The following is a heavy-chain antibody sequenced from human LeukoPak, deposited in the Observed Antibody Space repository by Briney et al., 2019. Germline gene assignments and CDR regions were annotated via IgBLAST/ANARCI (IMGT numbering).Heavy chain of an antibody. CDR2: INHSGST. J-gene: IGHJ4*02. CDR3: AVGGDYGGFDY. Sequence: PSETLSLTCAVYGGSFSGYYWSWIRQPPGKGLEWIGEINHSGSTNYNPSLKSRVTISVDTSKNQFSLKLSSVTAADTAVYYCAVGGDYGGFDYWGQGTLVTVSS. CDR1: GGSFSGYY. D-gene: IGHD4-17*01. V-gene: IGHV4-34*01.